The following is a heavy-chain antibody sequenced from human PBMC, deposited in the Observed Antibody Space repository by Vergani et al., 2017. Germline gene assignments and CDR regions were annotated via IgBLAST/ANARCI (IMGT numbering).Heavy chain of an antibody. V-gene: IGHV4-39*07. Sequence: QLQLQESGPGLVKPSETLSLTCTVSGGSISSSSYYWGWIRQPPGKGLEWIGEINHSGSTNYNPSLKSRVTISVDTSKNQFSLKLSSVTAADTAVYYCARGGSGSYTYHYGMDVWGQGTTVTVSS. CDR1: GGSISSSSYY. D-gene: IGHD3-10*01. CDR2: INHSGST. CDR3: ARGGSGSYTYHYGMDV. J-gene: IGHJ6*02.